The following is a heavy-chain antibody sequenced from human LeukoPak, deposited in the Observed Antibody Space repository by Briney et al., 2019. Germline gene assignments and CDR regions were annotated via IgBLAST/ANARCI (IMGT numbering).Heavy chain of an antibody. D-gene: IGHD6-19*01. CDR2: ICNSGGT. CDR3: AKTGRPNNSGWYRWFDP. Sequence: SDTLSLTCTVSGDSISTYYWSWIRQPPGKGLEWIGCICNSGGTNYNPPPKSRVTISVDTSKNQFSLNLSSVTAADTAVYYCAKTGRPNNSGWYRWFDPWGQGTLVTVSS. V-gene: IGHV4-4*09. CDR1: GDSISTYY. J-gene: IGHJ5*02.